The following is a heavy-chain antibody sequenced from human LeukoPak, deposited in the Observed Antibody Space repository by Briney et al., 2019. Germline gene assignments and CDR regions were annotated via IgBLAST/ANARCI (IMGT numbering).Heavy chain of an antibody. J-gene: IGHJ4*02. D-gene: IGHD4-17*01. CDR3: ARGGNDYGDYRVY. CDR1: GFTFSSYW. CDR2: INSDGSST. Sequence: GGSLRLSCAASGFTFSSYWMHWVRQAPGKGLVWVSRINSDGSSTSYADSVKGRFTISRDNAKNTLYLQMNSLRAEDTAVYYCARGGNDYGDYRVYWGQGTLVTVSS. V-gene: IGHV3-74*01.